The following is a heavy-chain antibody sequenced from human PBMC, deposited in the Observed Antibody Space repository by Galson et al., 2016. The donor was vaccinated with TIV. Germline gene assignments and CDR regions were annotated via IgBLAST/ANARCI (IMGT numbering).Heavy chain of an antibody. CDR1: GFTFSSYT. Sequence: CAASGFTFSSYTMHWVRQAPGKEPQWVSSISSSSTFIYYADSVKGRFTISRVNTNDLLYLEMSSLRVEDTAMYYCARESQPTLFGVSIIDYWGQGTVVTVSS. CDR3: ARESQPTLFGVSIIDY. D-gene: IGHD3-3*01. V-gene: IGHV3-21*01. CDR2: ISSSSTFI. J-gene: IGHJ4*02.